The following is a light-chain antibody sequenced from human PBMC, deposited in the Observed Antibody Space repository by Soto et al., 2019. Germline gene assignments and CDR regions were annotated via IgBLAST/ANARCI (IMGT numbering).Light chain of an antibody. CDR3: TSYTDSAPFYV. CDR1: TTDVDGYDY. Sequence: QSVLTQPASVSGSPGQSITISCTGATTDVDGYDYVSWYQQHPGQAPKLMIFDVNNRPSGVSGRFSGSKSGDTASLTISGLQAEDDGDYYCTSYTDSAPFYVFGSGTKVTVL. J-gene: IGLJ1*01. CDR2: DVN. V-gene: IGLV2-14*03.